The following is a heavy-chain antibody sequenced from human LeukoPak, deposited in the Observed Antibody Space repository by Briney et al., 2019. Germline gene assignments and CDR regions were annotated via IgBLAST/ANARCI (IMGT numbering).Heavy chain of an antibody. CDR3: ASSVGSTDY. V-gene: IGHV4-34*01. Sequence: SETLSLTCAVYGESPSKYYWTWIRQSPGKGLEWIGEINHRGSTNQNPSLKSRVTLSVDTSKHQFSLKLTSVTAADAAVYYCASSVGSTDYWGQGTLVTVSS. CDR2: INHRGST. CDR1: GESPSKYY. D-gene: IGHD1-26*01. J-gene: IGHJ4*02.